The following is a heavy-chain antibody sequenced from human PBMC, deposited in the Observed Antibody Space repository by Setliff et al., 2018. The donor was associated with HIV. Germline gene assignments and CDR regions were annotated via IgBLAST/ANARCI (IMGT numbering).Heavy chain of an antibody. CDR3: ARGRTQWPNYNYFDP. CDR2: INHSGST. V-gene: IGHV4-34*01. D-gene: IGHD6-19*01. CDR1: GGSFSGYY. J-gene: IGHJ5*02. Sequence: KTSETLSLTCAVFGGSFSGYYWSWIRQPPGKGLEWIGEINHSGSTNYNPSLKSRVTISVDTSMDQFSLKLNSVTTADTAVYYCARGRTQWPNYNYFDPWGLGTLVTVSS.